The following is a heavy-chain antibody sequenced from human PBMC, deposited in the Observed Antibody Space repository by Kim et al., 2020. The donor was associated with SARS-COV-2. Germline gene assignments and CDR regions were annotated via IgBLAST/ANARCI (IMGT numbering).Heavy chain of an antibody. CDR1: GDSVSSNSAA. D-gene: IGHD1-20*01. Sequence: SQTLSLSCAISGDSVSSNSAAWKWIRQSPSRGLEWLGRTYYRSKWYNDYAVSVKSRITINPDTSKNKFSLQLNSVTPQDTAVYYCARESKSGLTGTLDYWGQGTLVTVSS. CDR3: ARESKSGLTGTLDY. V-gene: IGHV6-1*01. J-gene: IGHJ4*02. CDR2: TYYRSKWYN.